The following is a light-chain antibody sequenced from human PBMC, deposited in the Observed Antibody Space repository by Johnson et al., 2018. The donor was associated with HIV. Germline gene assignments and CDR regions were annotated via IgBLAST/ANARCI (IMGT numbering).Light chain of an antibody. CDR2: ENN. CDR3: ATWDSSLSTYV. CDR1: SSNIGNNY. Sequence: QAVLTQPPSVSAAPGQKVTISCSGSSSNIGNNYVSWYQQLPGTAPKLLIYENNKRPSGIPDRSSGSKSGTSATLGITGLQTGDEADYCCATWDSSLSTYVFGTGTEVTVL. J-gene: IGLJ1*01. V-gene: IGLV1-51*02.